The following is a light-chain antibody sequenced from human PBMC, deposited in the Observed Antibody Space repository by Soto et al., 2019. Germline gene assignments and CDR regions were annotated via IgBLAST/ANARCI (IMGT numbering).Light chain of an antibody. J-gene: IGKJ1*01. CDR3: QQSYTTPRT. CDR1: QSIRTS. CDR2: GAS. Sequence: QMTQSPSSLSASVGARITITCRASQSIRTSLNWYQQKPGKAPRLLIYGASTLQSGVPSRFSGSESATDFTLTVSSLQPEDSAIYYCQQSYTTPRTFGQGTKVEV. V-gene: IGKV1-39*01.